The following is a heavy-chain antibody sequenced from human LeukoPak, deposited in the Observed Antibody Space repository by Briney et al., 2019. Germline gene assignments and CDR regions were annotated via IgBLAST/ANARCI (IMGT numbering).Heavy chain of an antibody. CDR1: GGTFSSYA. CDR2: IIPIFGTA. V-gene: IGHV1-69*13. CDR3: ARGRGIQLWFRALDY. J-gene: IGHJ4*02. D-gene: IGHD5-18*01. Sequence: AASVKVSCKASGGTFSSYAISWVRQAPGQGLEWMGGIIPIFGTANYAQKFQGRVTITADESTSTAYMELSSLRSEDTAVYYCARGRGIQLWFRALDYWGQGTLVTVSS.